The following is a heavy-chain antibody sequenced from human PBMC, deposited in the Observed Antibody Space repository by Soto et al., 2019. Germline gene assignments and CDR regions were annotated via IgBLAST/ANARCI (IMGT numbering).Heavy chain of an antibody. D-gene: IGHD5-12*01. CDR3: ARDRGGHSGYDIPPLYFDY. V-gene: IGHV3-33*01. J-gene: IGHJ4*02. CDR1: GFTFSSYG. Sequence: GGSLRLSCAASGFTFSSYGMHWVRQAPGKGLEWVAVIWYDGSNKYYADSVKGRFTISRDNSKNTLYLQMNSLRAEDTAVYYCARDRGGHSGYDIPPLYFDYWGQGTLVTVSS. CDR2: IWYDGSNK.